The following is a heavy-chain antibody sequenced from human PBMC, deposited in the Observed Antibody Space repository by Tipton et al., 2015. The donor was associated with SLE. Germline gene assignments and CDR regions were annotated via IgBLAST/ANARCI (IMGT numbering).Heavy chain of an antibody. V-gene: IGHV4-61*02. J-gene: IGHJ4*02. D-gene: IGHD3-10*01. CDR2: MYTSGYT. CDR3: ARGSRRQVFDY. CDR1: GGSIGSGTYF. Sequence: TLSLTCTVSGGSIGSGTYFWSWVRQPAGRGLEWIGRMYTSGYTAYNPSLKSRATISRDTSKNQFSLKLNSVTAADTAVYYCARGSRRQVFDYWGQGVLVTVSS.